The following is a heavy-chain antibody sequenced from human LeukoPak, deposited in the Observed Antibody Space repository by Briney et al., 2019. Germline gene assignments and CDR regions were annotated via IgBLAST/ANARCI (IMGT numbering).Heavy chain of an antibody. CDR2: INTDGSST. CDR3: ATRGYGGNSGAGY. D-gene: IGHD4-23*01. CDR1: GFTLSSYW. Sequence: GGSLRLSCSASGFTLSSYWMHWVRHAPGKGLVWVSRINTDGSSTNYADSVKGRFTISRDNAKNSLYLQMNSLRAEDTAVYYCATRGYGGNSGAGYWGQGTLVTVSS. J-gene: IGHJ4*02. V-gene: IGHV3-74*01.